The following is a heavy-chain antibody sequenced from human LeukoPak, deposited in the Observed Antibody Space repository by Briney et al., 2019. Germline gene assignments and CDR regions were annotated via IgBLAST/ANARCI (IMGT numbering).Heavy chain of an antibody. V-gene: IGHV1-69*13. D-gene: IGHD4-23*01. J-gene: IGHJ6*02. CDR1: GGTFSSYA. CDR3: ARDRYGGNWDYYGMDV. Sequence: ASVKVSCKASGGTFSSYAISWVRQAPGQGLEWMGGIIPIFGTANYAQKFQGRVTITADESTSTAYMELSSLRSEDTAVYYCARDRYGGNWDYYGMDVWGQGTTVTVSS. CDR2: IIPIFGTA.